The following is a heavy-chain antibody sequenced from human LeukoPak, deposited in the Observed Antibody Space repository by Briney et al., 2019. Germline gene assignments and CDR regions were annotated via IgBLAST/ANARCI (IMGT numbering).Heavy chain of an antibody. CDR3: ARADYVWGSFYYGMDV. CDR2: ISYDGSNK. V-gene: IGHV3-30*03. D-gene: IGHD3-16*01. J-gene: IGHJ6*02. CDR1: GFTFSSYG. Sequence: GGSPRLSCAASGFTFSSYGMHWVRQAPGEGLEWVAVISYDGSNKYYADSVKGRFTISRDNSKNTLYLQMNSLKTEDTAVYYCARADYVWGSFYYGMDVWGQGTTVIVSS.